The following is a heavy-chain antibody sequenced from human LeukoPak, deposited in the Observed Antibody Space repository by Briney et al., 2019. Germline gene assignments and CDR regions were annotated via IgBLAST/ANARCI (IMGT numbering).Heavy chain of an antibody. J-gene: IGHJ6*02. CDR1: GYTFTSYD. D-gene: IGHD3-16*01. V-gene: IGHV1-8*01. CDR3: ARIRGEPHYYYYYGMDV. Sequence: ASVKVSCKASGYTFTSYDINWVRQATGQGLEGMGWMNPNSGNTGYEQKFQGRVTMTRNASISTAYMELSSLRSEDTAVYYCARIRGEPHYYYYYGMDVWGQGTTVTVSS. CDR2: MNPNSGNT.